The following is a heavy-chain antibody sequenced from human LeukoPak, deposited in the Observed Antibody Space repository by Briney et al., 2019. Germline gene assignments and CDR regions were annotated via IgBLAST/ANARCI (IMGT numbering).Heavy chain of an antibody. CDR2: INGGNGDT. Sequence: ASVKVSCKAPGYTFTGYYMHWVRQAPGQSLEWMGGINGGNGDTKYSQEFQGRVTISRDTSANTAYMELSNLRSEDMGVYYCTLYNFWGQGTLVTVSS. J-gene: IGHJ4*02. CDR3: TLYNF. CDR1: GYTFTGYY. D-gene: IGHD3/OR15-3a*01. V-gene: IGHV1-3*03.